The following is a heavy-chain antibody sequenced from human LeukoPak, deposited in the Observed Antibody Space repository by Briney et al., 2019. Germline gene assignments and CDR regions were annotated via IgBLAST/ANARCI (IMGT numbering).Heavy chain of an antibody. D-gene: IGHD4-17*01. CDR3: ARGARYGDYGPYYFDY. CDR2: IYYSGST. J-gene: IGHJ4*02. Sequence: SETLSPTCTVSGVSISGSSYYWGWIRQPPGKGLEWIGYIYYSGSTNYNPSLKSRVTISVDTSKNQFSLKLSSVTAADTAVYYCARGARYGDYGPYYFDYWGQGTLVTVSS. V-gene: IGHV4-61*05. CDR1: GVSISGSSYY.